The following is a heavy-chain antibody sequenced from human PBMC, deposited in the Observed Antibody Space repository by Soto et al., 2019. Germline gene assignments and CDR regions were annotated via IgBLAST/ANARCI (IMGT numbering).Heavy chain of an antibody. CDR1: GGSFNRHT. Sequence: QVQLVQSGAEVRKPGYSVRVSCKASGGSFNRHTISWVRQDPGQGLEWMGGIIPIFGTANHAQKFQGRVTIIADESTSTVYMELSSLRSDDTAIYYCARGWGYDSTDYYYAYWGQGTLVFVSS. J-gene: IGHJ4*02. CDR2: IIPIFGTA. D-gene: IGHD3-22*01. V-gene: IGHV1-69*01. CDR3: ARGWGYDSTDYYYAY.